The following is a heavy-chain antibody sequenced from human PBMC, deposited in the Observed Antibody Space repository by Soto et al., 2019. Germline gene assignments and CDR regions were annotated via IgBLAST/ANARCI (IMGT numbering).Heavy chain of an antibody. D-gene: IGHD3-10*01. Sequence: SETLSLTCTVSGGSISSGGYYWSWIRHHPGKGLEWIGYIFYSGSTFYSPSLKSRVTISVDTARNQFSLKLSSVTAADTAVYYCARGGFWFGELPNYYYYGMDVWGQGTTVTVSS. CDR3: ARGGFWFGELPNYYYYGMDV. CDR1: GGSISSGGYY. CDR2: IFYSGST. J-gene: IGHJ6*02. V-gene: IGHV4-31*03.